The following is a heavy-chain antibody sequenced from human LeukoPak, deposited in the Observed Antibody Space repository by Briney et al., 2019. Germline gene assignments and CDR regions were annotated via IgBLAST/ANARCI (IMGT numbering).Heavy chain of an antibody. D-gene: IGHD3-22*01. J-gene: IGHJ6*03. CDR3: ARDGENYYDSSGEPFYYYYYMDV. CDR2: ISAYNGNT. Sequence: GASVKVSCKASGGTFSSYAISWVRQAPGQGLEWMGWISAYNGNTNYAQKLQGRVTMTTDTSTSTAYMELRSLRSDDTAVYYCARDGENYYDSSGEPFYYYYYMDVWGKGTTVTVSS. V-gene: IGHV1-18*01. CDR1: GGTFSSYA.